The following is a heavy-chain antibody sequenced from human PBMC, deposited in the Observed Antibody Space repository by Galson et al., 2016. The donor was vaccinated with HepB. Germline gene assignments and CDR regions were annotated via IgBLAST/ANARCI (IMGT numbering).Heavy chain of an antibody. J-gene: IGHJ5*02. D-gene: IGHD1-26*01. CDR1: GFAVSSNF. Sequence: SLRLSCAASGFAVSSNFLTWVRQAPGKGLECVSLIYSGGGTNYADSVKGRFTISRDNSNNTLYLQMNSLRVDDTAVYYCARGGASSAGGSWGQGTLVTVSS. CDR3: ARGGASSAGGS. CDR2: IYSGGGT. V-gene: IGHV3-53*01.